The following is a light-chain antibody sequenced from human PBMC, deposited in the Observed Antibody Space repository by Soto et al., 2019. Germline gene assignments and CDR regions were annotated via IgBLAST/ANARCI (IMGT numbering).Light chain of an antibody. CDR3: AAWDASLDGYV. V-gene: IGLV1-44*01. J-gene: IGLJ1*01. Sequence: QSVLTQPPSASGTPGQRVTISCSTSSSNLGDNTVNWYQQVPGTAPKLPIYSYDQRPSGVPDRFSGSKSGTSASLAISGLQSDDEADYYCAAWDASLDGYVFGTGNKVTVL. CDR1: SSNLGDNT. CDR2: SYD.